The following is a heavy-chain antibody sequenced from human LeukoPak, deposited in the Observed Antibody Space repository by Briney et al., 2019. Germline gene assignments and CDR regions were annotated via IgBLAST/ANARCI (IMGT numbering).Heavy chain of an antibody. CDR1: GFTFTGYD. V-gene: IGHV1-2*02. J-gene: IGHJ3*02. Sequence: ASVKLSCTASGFTFTGYDMRWVRQAPGQGLEWMGWINPNSGGTNYAQKFQGRFTMTRDTSISSAYMELSRLRSDDMAVYYCARGSGNLYAFDIWGQGTMVTVSS. CDR3: ARGSGNLYAFDI. D-gene: IGHD3-10*01. CDR2: INPNSGGT.